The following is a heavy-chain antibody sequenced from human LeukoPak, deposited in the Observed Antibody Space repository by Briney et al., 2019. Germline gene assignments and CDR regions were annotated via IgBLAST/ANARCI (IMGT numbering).Heavy chain of an antibody. CDR2: SNPNNSDT. J-gene: IGHJ4*02. CDR1: GYTFTGYF. V-gene: IGHV1-2*02. D-gene: IGHD4-23*01. Sequence: GASVKVSCKASGYTFTGYFMHWVRQAPGQGLEWMGWSNPNNSDTEYAQKFQGRVTMTSDTAITTAYMELSRLRSDDTAVYYCARGRHAEYLTPDFDYWGQGTLVTVSS. CDR3: ARGRHAEYLTPDFDY.